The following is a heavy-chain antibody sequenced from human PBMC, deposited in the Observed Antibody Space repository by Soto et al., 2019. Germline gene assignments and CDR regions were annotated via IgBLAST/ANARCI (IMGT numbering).Heavy chain of an antibody. Sequence: SETLSLTCTVSGGSISSSSYYWGWIRQPPGKGLEWIGSIYYSGSTYYNPSLKSRVTISVDTSKDQFSLKLSSVTAADTAVYYCARNLNGDLDYWGQGTLVTVSS. CDR2: IYYSGST. J-gene: IGHJ4*02. V-gene: IGHV4-39*01. CDR3: ARNLNGDLDY. D-gene: IGHD4-17*01. CDR1: GGSISSSSYY.